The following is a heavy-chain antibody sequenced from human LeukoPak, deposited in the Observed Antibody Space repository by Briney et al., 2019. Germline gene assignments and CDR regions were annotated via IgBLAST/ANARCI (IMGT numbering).Heavy chain of an antibody. CDR2: ISYDGSNK. CDR1: GFTFSSYG. D-gene: IGHD1-20*01. V-gene: IGHV3-30*18. J-gene: IGHJ4*02. CDR3: AKTRNWNDGTLEYDY. Sequence: GGSLRLSCAASGFTFSSYGMHWVHQAPGKGLEWVAVISYDGSNKYYADSVKGRFTISRDNSKNTLYLQMNSLRAEDTAVYYCAKTRNWNDGTLEYDYWGQGTLVTVSS.